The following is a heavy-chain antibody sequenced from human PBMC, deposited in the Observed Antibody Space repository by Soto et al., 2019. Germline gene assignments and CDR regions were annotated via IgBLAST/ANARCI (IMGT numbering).Heavy chain of an antibody. CDR3: AKGAVAGTPTSYYYYGMDV. J-gene: IGHJ6*02. D-gene: IGHD6-19*01. CDR1: GGTFRTYA. CDR2: IIPIFGTV. V-gene: IGHV1-69*12. Sequence: QVQLLQSGAAVKKPGASVRVSCEASGGTFRTYAISWVRQAPGQGLEWLGEIIPIFGTVNYAQKFQGRVTITADESTTTVYMDVRSLRSEDTAVYYCAKGAVAGTPTSYYYYGMDVWGQGTTVTVSS.